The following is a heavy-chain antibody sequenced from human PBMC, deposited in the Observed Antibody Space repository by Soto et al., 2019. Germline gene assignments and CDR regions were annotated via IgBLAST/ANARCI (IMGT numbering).Heavy chain of an antibody. V-gene: IGHV1-46*01. CDR1: GYTFTSYY. J-gene: IGHJ6*02. CDR3: ARTRWELLSYYYYGMDV. CDR2: INPSGGST. Sequence: GASVKVSCKAPGYTFTSYYMHWVRQAPGQGLEWMGIINPSGGSTSYAQKFQGRVTMTRDTSTSTVYMELSSLRSEDTAVYYCARTRWELLSYYYYGMDVWGQGTTVTVSS. D-gene: IGHD1-26*01.